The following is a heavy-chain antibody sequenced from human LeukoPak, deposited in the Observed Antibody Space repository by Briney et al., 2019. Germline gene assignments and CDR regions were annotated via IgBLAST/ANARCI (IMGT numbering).Heavy chain of an antibody. D-gene: IGHD2-15*01. CDR2: IYHSGST. V-gene: IGHV4-38-2*02. Sequence: SETLSLTCTVSGYSISSGYYWGWIRQPPGKGLEWIGSIYHSGSTYYNPSLKSRVTISVDTSKNQFSLKLSSVTAADTAVFYCARLGVASTIDHWGQGTLVTVSS. CDR3: ARLGVASTIDH. J-gene: IGHJ4*02. CDR1: GYSISSGYY.